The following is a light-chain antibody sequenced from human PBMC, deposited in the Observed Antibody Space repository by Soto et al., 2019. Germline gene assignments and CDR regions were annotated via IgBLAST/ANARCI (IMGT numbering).Light chain of an antibody. CDR1: QSVSSNF. V-gene: IGKV3-20*01. Sequence: EIGLTQSQGTLSLSTGERATLSCKARQSVSSNFLAWYQRKPGQAPRLLIYVASYRATDIPYRLSGSGSGTDFPLTITILEPEDFAVYYRQQYGTSPQTFGQGTQVDI. CDR2: VAS. CDR3: QQYGTSPQT. J-gene: IGKJ1*01.